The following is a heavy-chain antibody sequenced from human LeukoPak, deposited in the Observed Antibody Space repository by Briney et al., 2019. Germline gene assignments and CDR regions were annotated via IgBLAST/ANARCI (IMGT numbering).Heavy chain of an antibody. CDR2: INDSGGST. Sequence: GSLRLSCAASGFTFSSYAMSWVRQLPGKGLEWLSYINDSGGSTYYADSVKGRFTISRDNSKNTLYLQMNSLRAEDTAVYYCAKDGEPYYYDSSGYYPDYWGQGTLVTVSS. CDR1: GFTFSSYA. J-gene: IGHJ4*02. D-gene: IGHD3-22*01. CDR3: AKDGEPYYYDSSGYYPDY. V-gene: IGHV3-23*01.